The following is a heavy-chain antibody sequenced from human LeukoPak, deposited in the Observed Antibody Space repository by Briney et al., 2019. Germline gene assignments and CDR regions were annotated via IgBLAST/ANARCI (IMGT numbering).Heavy chain of an antibody. CDR1: GYSISSGYY. CDR3: ARGDYYDSSGYQSPSFDY. CDR2: IYYSGST. V-gene: IGHV4-38-2*02. Sequence: PSETLSLTCTVSGYSISSGYYWGWIRQPPGKGLEWIGSIYYSGSTYYNPSLKSRVTISVDTSKNQFSLKLSSVTAADTAVYYCARGDYYDSSGYQSPSFDYWGQGTLVTVSS. J-gene: IGHJ4*02. D-gene: IGHD3-22*01.